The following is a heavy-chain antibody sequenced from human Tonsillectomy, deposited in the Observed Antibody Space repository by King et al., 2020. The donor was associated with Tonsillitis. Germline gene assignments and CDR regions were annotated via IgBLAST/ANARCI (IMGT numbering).Heavy chain of an antibody. D-gene: IGHD4-17*01. CDR2: ISGSGGST. V-gene: IGHV3-23*04. Sequence: VQLVESGGGLVQPGGSLRLSCAASGFTFSSYAMTWVRQAPGKGLELVSAISGSGGSTYYADSVKGRFTISRENSKNTLYLQMNSLRDEDTAVYYCAKDDGVSYYFDSWGQGTLVTVSS. CDR1: GFTFSSYA. J-gene: IGHJ4*02. CDR3: AKDDGVSYYFDS.